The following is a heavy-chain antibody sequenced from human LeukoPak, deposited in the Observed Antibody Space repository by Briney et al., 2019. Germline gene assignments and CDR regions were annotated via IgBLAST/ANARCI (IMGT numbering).Heavy chain of an antibody. Sequence: GGSLRLSCAASGFTFNSYALTWVRQAPGKGLEWVSQVSGSGGITYYADSVKGRFTISRDNSKNTLYLQMNSLRAEDTAVYYCAKTTAGNSSGRYPGWPVDYWGQGTLVTVSS. CDR2: VSGSGGIT. CDR3: AKTTAGNSSGRYPGWPVDY. CDR1: GFTFNSYA. V-gene: IGHV3-23*01. J-gene: IGHJ4*02. D-gene: IGHD6-19*01.